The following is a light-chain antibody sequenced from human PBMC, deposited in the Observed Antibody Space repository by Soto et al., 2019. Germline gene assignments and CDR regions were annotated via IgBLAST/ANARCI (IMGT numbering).Light chain of an antibody. J-gene: IGKJ2*01. CDR3: QQYGSSPPYT. CDR1: QSVSSNY. V-gene: IGKV3-20*01. CDR2: GAS. Sequence: EIVLTQSPGTLSLSPGERATLSCRASQSVSSNYWPWYQQKPGQAPRLLIYGASSRAPGIPDRFSGSGSGTDFPLTISRLEPEDFAVYYCQQYGSSPPYTFGQGTKLEIK.